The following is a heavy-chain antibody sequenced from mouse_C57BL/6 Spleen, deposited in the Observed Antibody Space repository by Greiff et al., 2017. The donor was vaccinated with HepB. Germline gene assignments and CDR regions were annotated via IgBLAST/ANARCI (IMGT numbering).Heavy chain of an antibody. J-gene: IGHJ4*01. CDR3: AREAQVLYAMDY. CDR2: INPNNGGT. Sequence: EVQLQQSGPELVKPGASVKMSCKASGYTFTDYNMHWVKQSHGKSLEWIGYINPNNGGTSYNQKFKGKATLTVNKSSSTAYMELRILTSEDSAVYYCAREAQVLYAMDYWGQGTSVTVSS. D-gene: IGHD3-2*02. V-gene: IGHV1-22*01. CDR1: GYTFTDYN.